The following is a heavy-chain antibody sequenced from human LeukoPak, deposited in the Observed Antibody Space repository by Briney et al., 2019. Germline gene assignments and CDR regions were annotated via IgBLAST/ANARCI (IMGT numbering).Heavy chain of an antibody. CDR3: ARGLGQQLADDY. V-gene: IGHV1-69*05. CDR2: IIPIFGTA. CDR1: GGTFSSYA. D-gene: IGHD6-6*01. J-gene: IGHJ4*02. Sequence: ASVKVSCKACGGTFSSYAISWVRQAPGQGLEWMGGIIPIFGTANYAQKFQGRVTITTDESTSTAYMELRSLRSDDTAVYYCARGLGQQLADDYWGQGTLVTVSS.